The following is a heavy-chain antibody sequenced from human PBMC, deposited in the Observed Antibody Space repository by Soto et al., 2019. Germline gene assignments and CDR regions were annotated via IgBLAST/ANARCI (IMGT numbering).Heavy chain of an antibody. CDR3: AGCGLGT. CDR2: IYYSGST. V-gene: IGHV4-59*11. Sequence: TNSVAYGTSIGRGWSWIRQPPGKGLEWIGYIYYSGSTNYNPSLKSRVTISVDTSKNQFSLKLSSVIVAGTAGHSCAGCGLGTWGERILVT. CDR1: YGTSIGRG. J-gene: IGHJ5*02.